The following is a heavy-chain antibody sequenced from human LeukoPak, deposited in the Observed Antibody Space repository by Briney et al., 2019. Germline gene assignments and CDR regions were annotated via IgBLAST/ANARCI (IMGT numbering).Heavy chain of an antibody. J-gene: IGHJ4*02. V-gene: IGHV4-34*01. Sequence: SETLSLTCAVYGGSFSGYYWSWIRQPPGKGLEWIGEINHSGSTNYNPSLKSRVTISVDTSKNQFSLKLSSVTAADTAVYYCARMGSEVDYWGQGTLVTVSS. CDR2: INHSGST. CDR1: GGSFSGYY. D-gene: IGHD2-15*01. CDR3: ARMGSEVDY.